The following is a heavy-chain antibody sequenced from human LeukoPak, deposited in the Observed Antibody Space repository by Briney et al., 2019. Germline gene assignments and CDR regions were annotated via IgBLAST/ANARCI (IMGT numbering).Heavy chain of an antibody. Sequence: ASVKVSCKASGYTFISYGISWVRQAPGQGLQWMGWISGYNDNTNTVQKLQGRVTMTIDTSTNTAYMELMSLRSDDTAVYYCARDRHGYSDFDYWGQGTLVTVSS. V-gene: IGHV1-18*01. CDR2: ISGYNDNT. CDR3: ARDRHGYSDFDY. D-gene: IGHD5-24*01. J-gene: IGHJ4*02. CDR1: GYTFISYG.